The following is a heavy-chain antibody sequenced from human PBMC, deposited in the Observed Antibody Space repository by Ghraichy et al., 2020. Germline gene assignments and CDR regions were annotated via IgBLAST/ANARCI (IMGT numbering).Heavy chain of an antibody. V-gene: IGHV3-48*03. CDR1: GFTFSSYE. Sequence: GGSLRLSCAASGFTFSSYEMNWVRQAPGKGLEWVSYISSSGSTIYYADSVKGRFTISRDNAKNSLYLQMNSLRAEDTAVYYCARYTRDDPPHYGTNAFDIWGQGTMVTVSS. J-gene: IGHJ3*02. D-gene: IGHD4-17*01. CDR3: ARYTRDDPPHYGTNAFDI. CDR2: ISSSGSTI.